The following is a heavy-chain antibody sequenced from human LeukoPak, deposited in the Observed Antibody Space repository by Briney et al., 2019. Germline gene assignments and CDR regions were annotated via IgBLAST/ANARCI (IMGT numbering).Heavy chain of an antibody. CDR2: INPNSGGT. J-gene: IGHJ4*02. CDR1: GYTFTGYY. V-gene: IGHV1-2*02. Sequence: ASVKVSCKASGYTFTGYYMHCVRQAPGQGLELIGWINPNSGGTNYAQKFQGRVTMTRDTSISTAYMELSRLRSDDTAVYYCARGVSGYDGAFDYWGQGTLVTVSS. D-gene: IGHD5-12*01. CDR3: ARGVSGYDGAFDY.